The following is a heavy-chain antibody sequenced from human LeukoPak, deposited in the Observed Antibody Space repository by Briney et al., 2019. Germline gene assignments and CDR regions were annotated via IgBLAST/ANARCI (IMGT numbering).Heavy chain of an antibody. V-gene: IGHV3-23*01. CDR3: AKGGYDFIEVGYFDY. J-gene: IGHJ4*02. CDR2: VIGGVVST. D-gene: IGHD5-12*01. Sequence: GGSLRLSCAASGFTFSNYAMSWARQPPGKWLEWVSTVIGGVVSTFYAASVRGRFTISRDNSKNTLYLQMNSLRAEDTAVYYCAKGGYDFIEVGYFDYWGQGTLVTVSS. CDR1: GFTFSNYA.